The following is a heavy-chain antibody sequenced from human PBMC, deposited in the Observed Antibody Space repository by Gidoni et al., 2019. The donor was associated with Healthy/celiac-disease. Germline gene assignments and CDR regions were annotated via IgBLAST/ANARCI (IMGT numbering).Heavy chain of an antibody. CDR1: CFTFSIYG. CDR3: ARDQDGDLNFDY. CDR2: RSYDGSNK. V-gene: IGHV3-30-3*01. J-gene: IGHJ4*02. D-gene: IGHD4-17*01. Sequence: QVQLVSDGGAVVQPGRSRQLACAASCFTFSIYGMHWVRQAPGKGLEWVAGRSYDGSNKYYADSVKGRFTISRDNSKNTLYLQMNSLRAEDTAVYYCARDQDGDLNFDYWGQGTLVTVSS.